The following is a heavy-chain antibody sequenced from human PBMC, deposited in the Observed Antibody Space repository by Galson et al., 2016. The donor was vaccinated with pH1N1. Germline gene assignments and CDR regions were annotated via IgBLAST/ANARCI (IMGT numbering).Heavy chain of an antibody. J-gene: IGHJ3*02. CDR3: AREDIIDEAAACFDI. Sequence: SLRLSCAASRFRFKRYWMSWVRQSPGKGLEWVANINQDGSEKYYVDSVRGRFTITRDNAENSVFLQMNSLRVEDAAVYYCAREDIIDEAAACFDIWGQGTLVTVSS. V-gene: IGHV3-7*03. CDR2: INQDGSEK. CDR1: RFRFKRYW. D-gene: IGHD6-13*01.